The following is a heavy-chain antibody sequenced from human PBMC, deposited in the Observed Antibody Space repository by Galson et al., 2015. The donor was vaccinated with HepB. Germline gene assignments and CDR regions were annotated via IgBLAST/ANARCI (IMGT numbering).Heavy chain of an antibody. Sequence: PLRLSCAAAGFTFSNYAMSWVRQAPGKGLEWVSTISGRGDSTYYADSVKGQLIISRDNSKHTLYLRMNSLRAEDTALYYCAKDLRAYCGGDCFSSGAFDIWGQGTMVTVSS. V-gene: IGHV3-23*01. CDR2: ISGRGDST. CDR1: GFTFSNYA. J-gene: IGHJ3*02. CDR3: AKDLRAYCGGDCFSSGAFDI. D-gene: IGHD2-21*02.